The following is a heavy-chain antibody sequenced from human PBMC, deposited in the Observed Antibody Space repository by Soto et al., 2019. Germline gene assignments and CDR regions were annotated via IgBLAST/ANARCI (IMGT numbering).Heavy chain of an antibody. CDR2: ISGSGGST. V-gene: IGHV3-23*01. Sequence: GGSLRLSCAASGFTFSSYAMSWVRQAPGKGLEWVSAISGSGGSTYYADSVTGRFNVFRDDSSNILYLQMNSLRGDDTAIYYCARDRLPDGIWTFDYWGRGTLVTV. D-gene: IGHD2-15*01. J-gene: IGHJ4*02. CDR1: GFTFSSYA. CDR3: ARDRLPDGIWTFDY.